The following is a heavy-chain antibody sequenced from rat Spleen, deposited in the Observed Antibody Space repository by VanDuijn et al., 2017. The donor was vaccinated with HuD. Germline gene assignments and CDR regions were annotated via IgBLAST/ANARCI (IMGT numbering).Heavy chain of an antibody. D-gene: IGHD1-1*01. CDR2: ISTAGSNT. V-gene: IGHV5-25*01. CDR1: GFTFSNYY. J-gene: IGHJ2*01. CDR3: TRVTAARFDY. Sequence: EVKLVESGGGLVQPGRSLKLSCAASGFTFSNYYMVWVRQAPTKGLEWVAYISTAGSNTFYRDSVKGRFTISRDNAKSALYLKMDSLRSEDTATYYCTRVTAARFDYWGQGVMVTVSS.